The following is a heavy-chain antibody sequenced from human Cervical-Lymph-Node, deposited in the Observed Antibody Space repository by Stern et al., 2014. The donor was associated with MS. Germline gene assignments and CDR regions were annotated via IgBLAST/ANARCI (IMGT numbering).Heavy chain of an antibody. CDR1: GFTFSNYS. V-gene: IGHV3-48*01. D-gene: IGHD4/OR15-4a*01. J-gene: IGHJ4*02. CDR3: ARLPSKRSALSY. CDR2: ISTTGKSI. Sequence: EVQLEESGGGLVQPGESLRLACAASGFTFSNYSMNWVRQAPGEGLEWVAYISTTGKSIYYTDSVKGRFTISRDNANNSLYLQINRLRAEDTALYYCARLPSKRSALSYWGRGTLVTVSS.